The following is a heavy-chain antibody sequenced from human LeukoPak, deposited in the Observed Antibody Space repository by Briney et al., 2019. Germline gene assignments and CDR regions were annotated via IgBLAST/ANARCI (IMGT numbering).Heavy chain of an antibody. J-gene: IGHJ6*02. Sequence: ASVKVSCKASGGTFSSYAISWVRQAPGQGLEWMGGIIPIFGTANYAQKFQGRVTITADESTSTAYMELSSLRSEDTAVYYCASRGITIFGVDHYGMDVWGQGTTVTVSS. CDR3: ASRGITIFGVDHYGMDV. D-gene: IGHD3-3*01. CDR2: IIPIFGTA. V-gene: IGHV1-69*13. CDR1: GGTFSSYA.